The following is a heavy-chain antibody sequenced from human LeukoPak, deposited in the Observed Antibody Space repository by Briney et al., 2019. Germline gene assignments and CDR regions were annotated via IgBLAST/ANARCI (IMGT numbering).Heavy chain of an antibody. Sequence: GGSLRLSCAASTSTGLVWMDWVRKAPGKGLVWVARIKSDGTSANYAGSVRGRFTISRDDAKNTLYLLMNSLGDEDTAVYYCGILPPGYWGQGTQVTVS. CDR2: IKSDGTSA. CDR1: TSTGLVW. D-gene: IGHD2-8*02. V-gene: IGHV3-74*01. CDR3: GILPPGY. J-gene: IGHJ4*02.